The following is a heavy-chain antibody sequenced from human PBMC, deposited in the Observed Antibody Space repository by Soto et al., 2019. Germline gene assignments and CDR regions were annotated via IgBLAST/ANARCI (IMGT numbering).Heavy chain of an antibody. J-gene: IGHJ4*02. V-gene: IGHV3-53*02. CDR1: GFSVSRNY. CDR3: ARGPVRL. D-gene: IGHD4-17*01. CDR2: VYSGGAT. Sequence: QLVETGGGLIQPGTSLTLSCAASGFSVSRNYMTWVRQAPGKGLEWVSFVYSGGATFYADSVKGRFILSRDDSQNTMYLQMNNLRAEDTAVDYCARGPVRLWGRGTRVTVAS.